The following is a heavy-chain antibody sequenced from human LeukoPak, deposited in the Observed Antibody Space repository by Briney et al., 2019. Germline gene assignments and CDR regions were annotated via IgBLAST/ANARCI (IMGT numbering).Heavy chain of an antibody. J-gene: IGHJ4*02. CDR1: GFIFSSYS. V-gene: IGHV3-48*04. Sequence: SGGSLRLSCAASGFIFSSYSMDWVRQAPGKGLEWVSYIDSSSSAIQYADSVKGRFTISRDNAKNSLYLQMNSLRAEDTAVYYCARRANFDYWGQGTLVTVSS. D-gene: IGHD4/OR15-4a*01. CDR2: IDSSSSAI. CDR3: ARRANFDY.